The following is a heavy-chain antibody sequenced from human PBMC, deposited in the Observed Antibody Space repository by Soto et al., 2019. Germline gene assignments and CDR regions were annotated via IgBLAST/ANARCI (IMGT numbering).Heavy chain of an antibody. J-gene: IGHJ5*02. Sequence: GGSLRLSCAASGFTFSSYAMSWVRQAPGKGLEWVSGISDSGGSTYYADSVKGRFTISRDNSKNTLYLQMNSLRAEDTAVYYCARRYYDFWSGSNWFDPWGQGTLVTVSS. CDR2: ISDSGGST. CDR3: ARRYYDFWSGSNWFDP. CDR1: GFTFSSYA. D-gene: IGHD3-3*01. V-gene: IGHV3-23*01.